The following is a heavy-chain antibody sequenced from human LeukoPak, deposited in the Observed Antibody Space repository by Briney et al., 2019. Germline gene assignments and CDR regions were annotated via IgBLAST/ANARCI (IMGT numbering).Heavy chain of an antibody. J-gene: IGHJ4*02. CDR2: ISGSGGST. Sequence: GGSLRLSCAASGFTFSSYAMSRVRQAPGKGLEWVSAISGSGGSTYYADSVKGRFTISRDNSKNTLYLQMNSLRAEDTAVYYCAKEAYYDILTGYSSGGLDYWGQGTLVTVSS. CDR1: GFTFSSYA. D-gene: IGHD3-9*01. V-gene: IGHV3-23*01. CDR3: AKEAYYDILTGYSSGGLDY.